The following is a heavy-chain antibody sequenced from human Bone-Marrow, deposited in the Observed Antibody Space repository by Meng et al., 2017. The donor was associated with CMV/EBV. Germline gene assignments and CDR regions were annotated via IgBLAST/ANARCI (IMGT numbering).Heavy chain of an antibody. D-gene: IGHD1-1*01. Sequence: GESLKISCAASGFTFSNSDMNWVRQAPGKGLEWVAAITSDSSYIFYADSVKGRFTISRDNARNSLFLQMTSLTAADTAVYYCARDYGSTTGTGSWGQGTLVTVSS. CDR1: GFTFSNSD. J-gene: IGHJ5*02. V-gene: IGHV3-21*01. CDR2: ITSDSSYI. CDR3: ARDYGSTTGTGS.